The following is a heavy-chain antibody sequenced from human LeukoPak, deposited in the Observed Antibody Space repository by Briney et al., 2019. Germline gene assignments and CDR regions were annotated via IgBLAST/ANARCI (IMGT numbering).Heavy chain of an antibody. D-gene: IGHD5-12*01. CDR2: IIPILGIA. J-gene: IGHJ4*02. Sequence: SVKVSXKASGGTFSSYTISWVRQAPGQGLECMGRIIPILGIANYAQKLQRRVTITADKSTSTAYMELSSLRSEDTAVYYCARGLREGNDYWGQGTLVTVSS. CDR1: GGTFSSYT. V-gene: IGHV1-69*02. CDR3: ARGLREGNDY.